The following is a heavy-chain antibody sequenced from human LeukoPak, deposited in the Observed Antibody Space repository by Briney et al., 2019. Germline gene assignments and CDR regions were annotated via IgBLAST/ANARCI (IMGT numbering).Heavy chain of an antibody. V-gene: IGHV3-23*01. J-gene: IGHJ5*02. Sequence: GGSPRLSCAASGFTFSSYAMSWVRQAPGKGLEWVSAISGSGGSTYYADSVKGRFTISRDNSKNMLYLQMNSLRAEDTAVYYCAKEKKPSSDPRWFDPWGQGTLVTVSS. CDR1: GFTFSSYA. CDR3: AKEKKPSSDPRWFDP. D-gene: IGHD6-25*01. CDR2: ISGSGGST.